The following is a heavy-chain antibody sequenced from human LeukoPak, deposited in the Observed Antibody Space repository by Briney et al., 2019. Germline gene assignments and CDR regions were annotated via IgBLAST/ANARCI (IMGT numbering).Heavy chain of an antibody. Sequence: GESLKISCKGSGYSFTSYWIGWVRQMPGKGLEWMGIIYPGDSDTRYSPSFQGQVTISADKSISTAYLQWSSLKASDTAMYYCARPYYGSGSYYNAGAFDIWGQGTMVTVSS. CDR2: IYPGDSDT. D-gene: IGHD3-10*01. CDR3: ARPYYGSGSYYNAGAFDI. J-gene: IGHJ3*02. V-gene: IGHV5-51*01. CDR1: GYSFTSYW.